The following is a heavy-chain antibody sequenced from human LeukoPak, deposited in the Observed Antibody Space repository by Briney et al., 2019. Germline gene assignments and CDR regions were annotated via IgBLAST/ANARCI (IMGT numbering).Heavy chain of an antibody. D-gene: IGHD2-15*01. CDR1: GGSISSGGYY. J-gene: IGHJ3*02. CDR3: ARVCSGGSCYSEGAFDI. V-gene: IGHV4-31*03. CDR2: IYYSGST. Sequence: SETLSLTCTVSGGSISSGGYYWSWIRQHPGKGLEWIVYIYYSGSTYYNPSLKSRVTISVDTSKNQFSLKLSSVTAADTAVYYCARVCSGGSCYSEGAFDIWGQGTMVTVSS.